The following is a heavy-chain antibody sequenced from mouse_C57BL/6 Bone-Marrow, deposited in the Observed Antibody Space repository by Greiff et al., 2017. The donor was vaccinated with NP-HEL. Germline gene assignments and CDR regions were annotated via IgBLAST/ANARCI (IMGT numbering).Heavy chain of an antibody. D-gene: IGHD1-1*01. J-gene: IGHJ2*01. CDR3: TTGYYGSNFDY. CDR2: IDPENGDT. V-gene: IGHV14-4*01. CDR1: GFNIKDDY. Sequence: EVQLQQSGAELVRPGASVKLSCTASGFNIKDDYMHWVKQRPEQGLEWIGWIDPENGDTEYASKFQGKATITADTSSNTAYLQLSSLTSEDTAVYYCTTGYYGSNFDYWGQGTTLTVSS.